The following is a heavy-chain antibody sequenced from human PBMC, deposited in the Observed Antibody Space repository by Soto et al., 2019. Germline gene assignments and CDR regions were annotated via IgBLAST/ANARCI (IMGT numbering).Heavy chain of an antibody. Sequence: GESLKISCAASGFTFSNAWMNWVRQAPGKGLEWVGRIKSKTDGGTTDYAAPVKGRFTISRDDSKNMLYLQMNSLKTEDTAVYYCTTARYDFWSGYYTDVLVDYWGQGTLVTVSS. CDR2: IKSKTDGGTT. J-gene: IGHJ4*02. CDR1: GFTFSNAW. CDR3: TTARYDFWSGYYTDVLVDY. V-gene: IGHV3-15*07. D-gene: IGHD3-3*01.